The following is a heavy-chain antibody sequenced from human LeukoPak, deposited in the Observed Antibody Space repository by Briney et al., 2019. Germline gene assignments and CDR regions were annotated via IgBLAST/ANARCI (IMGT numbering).Heavy chain of an antibody. V-gene: IGHV3-53*01. CDR2: LYSNGNT. D-gene: IGHD3-22*01. J-gene: IGHJ4*02. CDR3: ARDYYDGSAYYSYYEY. Sequence: GGSLRLSCAASVFTVSSKYMSWVRQARGKGLEWVSTLYSNGNTYYADSVKGRFTISRDNSKNTLSLQMNSLRAEDTAVYYCARDYYDGSAYYSYYEYWGQGTLVTVSS. CDR1: VFTVSSKY.